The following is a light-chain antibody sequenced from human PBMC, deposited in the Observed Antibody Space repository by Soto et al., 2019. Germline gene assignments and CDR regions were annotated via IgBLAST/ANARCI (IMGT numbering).Light chain of an antibody. CDR3: CSYACSSAPVV. CDR1: SSDVGSYNL. V-gene: IGLV2-23*01. Sequence: QSVLTQPASVSGSPGQSITISCTGTSSDVGSYNLFSWYQQHPGKAPKLMIYEGSKRPSGVSNRFSGSKSGNTASLTISGLQAEDEADYYCCSYACSSAPVVFGGGTKLTVL. J-gene: IGLJ2*01. CDR2: EGS.